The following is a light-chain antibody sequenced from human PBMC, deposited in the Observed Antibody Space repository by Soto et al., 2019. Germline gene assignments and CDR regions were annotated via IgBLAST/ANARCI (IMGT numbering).Light chain of an antibody. CDR1: SSDLGGYNY. CDR2: EVS. Sequence: ALTQPASVSGSPGQSITISCTGTSSDLGGYNYVSWYQHHPGKAPKLMIYEVSNRPSGVSNRFSGSKSGNTASLTISGLQAEDEADYYCSSSTSSLYVFATGTKVTVL. CDR3: SSSTSSLYV. V-gene: IGLV2-14*01. J-gene: IGLJ1*01.